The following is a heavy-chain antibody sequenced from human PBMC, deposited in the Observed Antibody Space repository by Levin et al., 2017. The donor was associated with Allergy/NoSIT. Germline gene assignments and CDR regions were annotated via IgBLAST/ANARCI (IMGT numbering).Heavy chain of an antibody. CDR2: ISHEGSKI. CDR3: VRALGANYDYVWGSYRYVGHSLDV. J-gene: IGHJ6*02. V-gene: IGHV3-30*04. Sequence: GGSLRLSCAVSGFSFSIYAMHWVRQAPGKGLEWVAVISHEGSKIFYADSVKGRFTISRDNVKNTLHLQMSSLRADDTAVYYCVRALGANYDYVWGSYRYVGHSLDVWGQGTTVTVSS. D-gene: IGHD3-16*02. CDR1: GFSFSIYA.